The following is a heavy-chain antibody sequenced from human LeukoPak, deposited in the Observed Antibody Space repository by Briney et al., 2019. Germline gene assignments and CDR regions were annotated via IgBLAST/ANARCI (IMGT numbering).Heavy chain of an antibody. Sequence: SETLSLTCTVSGGPISSYYWNWIRQPPGKGLEWIGYISYSGSTKYNPSLKSRVTISVDTSKNQFSLRVTSLTAADTAVYYCARALTGTTSIFHHWGQGTLVTVSS. J-gene: IGHJ1*01. D-gene: IGHD1-7*01. V-gene: IGHV4-59*01. CDR2: ISYSGST. CDR3: ARALTGTTSIFHH. CDR1: GGPISSYY.